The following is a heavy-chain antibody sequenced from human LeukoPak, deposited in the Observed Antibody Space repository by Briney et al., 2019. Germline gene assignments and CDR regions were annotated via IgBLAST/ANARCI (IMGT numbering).Heavy chain of an antibody. CDR1: GFTFSSYN. Sequence: GGSLRLSCAASGFTFSSYNMNWVRQAPGKGLEWVSYISASSSTIYYADSVKGRFTISRDNAENSLYLQMNSLRAEDTAVFYCARGPYYSGSGTITPFDYWGQGTLVTVSS. D-gene: IGHD3-10*01. CDR3: ARGPYYSGSGTITPFDY. J-gene: IGHJ4*02. CDR2: ISASSSTI. V-gene: IGHV3-48*01.